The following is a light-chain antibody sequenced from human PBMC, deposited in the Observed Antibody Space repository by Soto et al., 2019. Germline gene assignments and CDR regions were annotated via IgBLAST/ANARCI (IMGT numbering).Light chain of an antibody. CDR1: QSISSW. CDR3: QQYITYPLT. V-gene: IGKV1-5*03. CDR2: KAS. Sequence: DIQMTQSPSTLSASVGDRVTITCRASQSISSWLAWYQQKPGKAPKLLIYKASSLESGVPSRFSGSGSGTEFTLTIRSLQPDDFATYYCQQYITYPLTFGGGSKVEIK. J-gene: IGKJ4*01.